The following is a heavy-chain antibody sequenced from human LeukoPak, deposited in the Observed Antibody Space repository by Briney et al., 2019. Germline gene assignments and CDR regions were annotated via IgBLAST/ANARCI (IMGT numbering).Heavy chain of an antibody. Sequence: SETLSLTCTVSGGPISSGSYYWSWIRQPAGKGLEWIGRTYTSGSTNYNPSLKSRVTISVDTSKNQFSLTLSSVTAADTALYYCARGLWFGDENPPYFDYWGQGTLVTVSS. V-gene: IGHV4-61*02. CDR3: ARGLWFGDENPPYFDY. J-gene: IGHJ4*02. D-gene: IGHD3-10*01. CDR1: GGPISSGSYY. CDR2: TYTSGST.